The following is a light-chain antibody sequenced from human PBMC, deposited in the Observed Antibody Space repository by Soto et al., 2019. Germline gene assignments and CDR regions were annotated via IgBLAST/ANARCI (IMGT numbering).Light chain of an antibody. CDR3: QQYEASPLT. V-gene: IGKV3-20*01. CDR2: AAS. Sequence: EIVLTQSPGTLSLSPGERATLSYRASQSLSTYSLAWYQQKPGQTPRLLIYAASTRDTDIPDRFNGSGSGTDFALTISRLEPEDFALYYCQQYEASPLTFVPGTKVDVK. CDR1: QSLSTYS. J-gene: IGKJ3*01.